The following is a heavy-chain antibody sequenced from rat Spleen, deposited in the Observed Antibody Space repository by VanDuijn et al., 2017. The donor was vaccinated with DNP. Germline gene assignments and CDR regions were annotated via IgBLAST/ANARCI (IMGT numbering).Heavy chain of an antibody. D-gene: IGHD1-10*01. V-gene: IGHV5-22*01. J-gene: IGHJ3*01. CDR2: IGSDAYAP. CDR3: VRQGQLGFAY. Sequence: EVQLVESGGGLVQPGRSLKLSCAASRFSFSDYYMAWVRQAPTKGLEWVAYIGSDAYAPYYGDSVKGRFTISRDNAKSTLYLQMNSLRSEDMATYYCVRQGQLGFAYWGQGTLVTVSS. CDR1: RFSFSDYY.